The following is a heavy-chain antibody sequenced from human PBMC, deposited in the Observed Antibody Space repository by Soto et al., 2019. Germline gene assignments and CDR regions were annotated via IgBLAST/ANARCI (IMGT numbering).Heavy chain of an antibody. CDR1: GYTFTSYA. V-gene: IGHV1-3*01. Sequence: ASVKVSCKASGYTFTSYAMHWVRQAPGQRLEWMGWINAGNGNTKYSQKFQGRITITRDTSASTAYMELSSLRSEDTAVYYCARDPGREWLLVYYYYYMDVWGKGTTVTVSS. D-gene: IGHD3-3*01. CDR2: INAGNGNT. CDR3: ARDPGREWLLVYYYYYMDV. J-gene: IGHJ6*03.